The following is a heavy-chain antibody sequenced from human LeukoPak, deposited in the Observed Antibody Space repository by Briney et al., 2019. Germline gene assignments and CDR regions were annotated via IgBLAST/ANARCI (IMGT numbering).Heavy chain of an antibody. D-gene: IGHD3-10*01. CDR1: GFTFRNYV. CDR2: TSSDLNVK. CDR3: AREGYYGSGSPPSLYFDY. V-gene: IGHV3-30-3*01. Sequence: GGSQRLSCAASGFTFRNYVIHWVRQAPGKGLEWVAVTSSDLNVKLYADSVKGRFTISRDNSRSTLYLQMNSLRPEDTAIYYCAREGYYGSGSPPSLYFDYWGQGTLVTVSS. J-gene: IGHJ4*02.